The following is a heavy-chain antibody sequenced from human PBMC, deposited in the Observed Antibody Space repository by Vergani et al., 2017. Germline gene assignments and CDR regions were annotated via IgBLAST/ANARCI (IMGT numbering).Heavy chain of an antibody. CDR3: ARDSWTSELRGVYWFDT. V-gene: IGHV4-61*02. D-gene: IGHD3-10*01. CDR1: GVSVRSTAFY. CDR2: IYGSGNI. Sequence: QVQLQESGPGLVKPSQTLSPTCSVSGVSVRSTAFYWNWIRQPAGKGLEWIGRIYGSGNINYNPSLESRVTLSVDTSKNQLSLRMTSVTAADTAVYYCARDSWTSELRGVYWFDTWGQGTLVSVSS. J-gene: IGHJ5*02.